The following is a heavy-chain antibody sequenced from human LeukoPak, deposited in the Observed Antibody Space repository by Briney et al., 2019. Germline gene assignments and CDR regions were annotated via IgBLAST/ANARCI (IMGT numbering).Heavy chain of an antibody. D-gene: IGHD2-15*01. CDR3: AKDIVVVVAATGLLDY. Sequence: GGSLRLSCAASGFTFRNYWMSWVRQAPGKGLEWVANINQDGSGKSFVESVRGRFTISRDNSKNSLYLQMNSLRTEDTALYYCAKDIVVVVAATGLLDYWGQGTLVTVSS. J-gene: IGHJ4*02. CDR2: INQDGSGK. CDR1: GFTFRNYW. V-gene: IGHV3-7*04.